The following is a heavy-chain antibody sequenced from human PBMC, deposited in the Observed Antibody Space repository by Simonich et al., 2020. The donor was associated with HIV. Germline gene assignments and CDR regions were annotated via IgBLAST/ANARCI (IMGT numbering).Heavy chain of an antibody. CDR3: ARIEYSSSSEFDP. V-gene: IGHV4-34*12. Sequence: QVHLQQWGAGLLKPSETLSLTCAVYGGSFTNYYWSWIRQPPGKGLEWIGEIFHSGSTNYNPSPKGRGTMSIDTSKNQFSLKLTSVTAADTALYYCARIEYSSSSEFDPWGQGTLVTVSS. CDR2: IFHSGST. D-gene: IGHD6-6*01. CDR1: GGSFTNYY. J-gene: IGHJ5*02.